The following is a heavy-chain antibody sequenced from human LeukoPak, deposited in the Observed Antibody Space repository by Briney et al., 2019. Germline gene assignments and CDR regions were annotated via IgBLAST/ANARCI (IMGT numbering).Heavy chain of an antibody. CDR1: GFTSSSYA. V-gene: IGHV3-30-3*01. Sequence: GGSLRLSCAASGFTSSSYAMHWVRQAPGKGLEWVAVISYDGSNKYYADSVKGRFTISRDNSKNTLYLQMNSLRAEDTAVYYCARDRGAQYSSGWLNRFDPWGQGTLVTVSS. J-gene: IGHJ5*02. D-gene: IGHD6-19*01. CDR3: ARDRGAQYSSGWLNRFDP. CDR2: ISYDGSNK.